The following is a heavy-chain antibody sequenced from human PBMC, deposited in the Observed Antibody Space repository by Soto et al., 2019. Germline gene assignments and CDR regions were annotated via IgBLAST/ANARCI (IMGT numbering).Heavy chain of an antibody. V-gene: IGHV6-1*01. J-gene: IGHJ4*02. Sequence: SQSRSLTCAISGDSVSSKSAAWNWIRESPSRGLEWLGRTYYRSKWYNDYAVSVKSRIIINPDTSKIQFSLQLNSVILEDSGVKRYTRLVYGLDNWGQAPLVTVAS. CDR3: TRLVYGLDN. CDR2: TYYRSKWYN. CDR1: GDSVSSKSAA. D-gene: IGHD4-17*01.